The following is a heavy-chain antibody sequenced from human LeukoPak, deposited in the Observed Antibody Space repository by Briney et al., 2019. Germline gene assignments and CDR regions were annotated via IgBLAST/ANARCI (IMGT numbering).Heavy chain of an antibody. V-gene: IGHV3-23*01. CDR3: AKDLGIVATISREPNWFDP. D-gene: IGHD5-12*01. CDR1: GFTFSSYA. J-gene: IGHJ5*02. CDR2: ISGSGGST. Sequence: GGSLRLSCAASGFTFSSYAMSWVRQAPGKGLEWVSAISGSGGSTYYADSVKGRFTISRDNSKNTLYLQMNSLRAEDTAVYYCAKDLGIVATISREPNWFDPWGQGTLVTVSS.